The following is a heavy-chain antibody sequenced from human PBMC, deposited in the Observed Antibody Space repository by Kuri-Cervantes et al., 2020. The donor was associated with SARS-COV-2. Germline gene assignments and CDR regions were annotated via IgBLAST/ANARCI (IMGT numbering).Heavy chain of an antibody. V-gene: IGHV1-2*04. J-gene: IGHJ3*02. CDR2: INPNSGGT. D-gene: IGHD2-2*03. CDR1: GYTFTDYY. CDR3: ARSTPFRRLLDISQGGALDI. Sequence: ASVKVSCKASGYTFTDYYMHWVRQAPGQGLEWMGWINPNSGGTNYAQKFQGWVTMTRDTSISTVYMELSRLRSDDTAVYYCARSTPFRRLLDISQGGALDIWGQGTMVTVSS.